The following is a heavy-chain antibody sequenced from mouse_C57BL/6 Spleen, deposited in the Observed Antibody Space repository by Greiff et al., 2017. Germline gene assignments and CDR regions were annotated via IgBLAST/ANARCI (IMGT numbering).Heavy chain of an antibody. CDR2: IYPSDSET. J-gene: IGHJ4*01. CDR1: GYTFTSYW. V-gene: IGHV1-61*01. D-gene: IGHD2-2*01. Sequence: QVPLKESGAELVRPGSSVKLSCKASGYTFTSYWMDWVKQRPGQGLEWIGNIYPSDSETHYNQKFKDKATLTVDKSSSTAYMQLSSLTSEDSAVYYCALYGYDGGDYWGQGTSVTVSS. CDR3: ALYGYDGGDY.